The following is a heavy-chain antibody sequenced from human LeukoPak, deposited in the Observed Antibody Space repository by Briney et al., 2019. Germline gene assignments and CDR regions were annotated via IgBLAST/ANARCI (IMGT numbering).Heavy chain of an antibody. J-gene: IGHJ4*02. Sequence: VASVKVSCKASGYTFTGYYMHWVRQAPGQGLEWMGRIYPNSGGTNYAQKFQGRVTMTRDTSISTAYMELSRLRSDDTAVYYCARLNVDYYDSSGYQDYWGQGTLVTVSS. CDR2: IYPNSGGT. D-gene: IGHD3-22*01. CDR1: GYTFTGYY. V-gene: IGHV1-2*06. CDR3: ARLNVDYYDSSGYQDY.